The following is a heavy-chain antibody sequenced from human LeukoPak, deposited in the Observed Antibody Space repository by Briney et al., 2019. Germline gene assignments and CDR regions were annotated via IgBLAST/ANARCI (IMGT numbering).Heavy chain of an antibody. CDR1: GGSISGSSYF. Sequence: SETLSLTCTVSGGSISGSSYFWGWIRQPPGKGLEWIGSIYYSGSTYYNPSLKSRVTISVDTSKNQFSLKLSSVTAADTAVYYCASGPRRLGYCSGGSCYSSVFDYWGQGTLVTVSS. CDR3: ASGPRRLGYCSGGSCYSSVFDY. V-gene: IGHV4-39*01. D-gene: IGHD2-15*01. J-gene: IGHJ4*02. CDR2: IYYSGST.